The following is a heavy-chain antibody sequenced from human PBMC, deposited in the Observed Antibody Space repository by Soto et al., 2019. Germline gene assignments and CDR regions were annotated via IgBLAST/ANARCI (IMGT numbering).Heavy chain of an antibody. CDR2: INTGNGNT. D-gene: IGHD1-1*01. J-gene: IGHJ4*02. Sequence: ASVKVSCKASGYTFTNYAMHWVRQAPGQRLEWMGWINTGNGNTKYSQKFQGRVTITRDTSASTAYMELGSLRSEDTAVYYCARANWIENYFDYWGQGTLVTVSS. CDR1: GYTFTNYA. V-gene: IGHV1-3*04. CDR3: ARANWIENYFDY.